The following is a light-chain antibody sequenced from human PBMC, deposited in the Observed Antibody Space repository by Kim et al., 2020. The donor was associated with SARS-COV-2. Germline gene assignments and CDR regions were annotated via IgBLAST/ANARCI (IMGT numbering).Light chain of an antibody. CDR3: QQYGDSPWA. CDR1: QSVSSGY. CDR2: GAS. J-gene: IGKJ1*01. Sequence: EIVLTQSPGTLSLSPGERATLSCRASQSVSSGYLAWYQQKPGQAPRLLIYGASSRATGIPDRFSGSGSGTDFTLTINSLEPEDFAVYYCQQYGDSPWAFGQGTKVEIK. V-gene: IGKV3-20*01.